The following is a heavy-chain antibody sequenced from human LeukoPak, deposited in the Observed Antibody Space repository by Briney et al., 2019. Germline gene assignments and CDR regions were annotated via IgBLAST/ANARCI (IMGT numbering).Heavy chain of an antibody. J-gene: IGHJ4*02. CDR1: GFTFTNYA. D-gene: IGHD7-27*01. CDR3: ARGETDATGDYFDY. Sequence: GGSLRLSCTASGFTFTNYAMTWVRQAPGKGLEWVSAISPSGSHIYYADSVKGRFTFSRDNSKNTLHLQMNSLRAEDTAVYYCARGETDATGDYFDYWGQGTQVTVSS. V-gene: IGHV3-23*01. CDR2: ISPSGSHI.